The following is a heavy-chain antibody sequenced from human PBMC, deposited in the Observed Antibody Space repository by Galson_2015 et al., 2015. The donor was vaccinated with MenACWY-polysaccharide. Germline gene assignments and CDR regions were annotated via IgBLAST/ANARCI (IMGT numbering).Heavy chain of an antibody. Sequence: SLRLSCAASGFNFRGNGMHWVRQAPGKGLEWVALIRNDEISKHYIDAVKGRFTISRDDSTNTLYLQMNSLKTEDTAMYYCTTGAGSYTVWTGGGFDIWGQGTMVAVSS. V-gene: IGHV3-30*02. CDR3: TTGAGSYTVWTGGGFDI. CDR2: IRNDEISK. J-gene: IGHJ3*02. D-gene: IGHD2-2*02. CDR1: GFNFRGNG.